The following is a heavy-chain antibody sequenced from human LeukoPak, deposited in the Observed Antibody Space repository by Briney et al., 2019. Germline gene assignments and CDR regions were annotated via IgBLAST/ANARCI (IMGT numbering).Heavy chain of an antibody. V-gene: IGHV1-18*01. D-gene: IGHD3-3*01. J-gene: IGHJ4*02. CDR2: ISAYNGNT. CDR1: GYTFTSYG. CDR3: ARGPPTIFGVVIRVY. Sequence: GASVKVSCKACGYTFTSYGISWVRQAPGQGLEWIGWISAYNGNTNYAQKLQGRVTMTTDTSTSKAYMELRSLRSDDTAVYYCARGPPTIFGVVIRVYWGQGTLVTASS.